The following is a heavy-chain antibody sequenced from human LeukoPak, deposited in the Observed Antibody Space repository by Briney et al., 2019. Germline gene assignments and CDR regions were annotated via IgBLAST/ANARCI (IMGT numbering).Heavy chain of an antibody. V-gene: IGHV4-34*01. Sequence: SETLSLTCAVYGGSFSGYYWSWIRQPPGKGLEWIGEVNHSGSTNYNPSLKSRVTISVDTSKNQFSLKLSSVTAADTAVYYCARGRRYSRSDARYYYMDVWGKGTTVTVSS. CDR3: ARGRRYSRSDARYYYMDV. J-gene: IGHJ6*03. CDR2: VNHSGST. D-gene: IGHD6-6*01. CDR1: GGSFSGYY.